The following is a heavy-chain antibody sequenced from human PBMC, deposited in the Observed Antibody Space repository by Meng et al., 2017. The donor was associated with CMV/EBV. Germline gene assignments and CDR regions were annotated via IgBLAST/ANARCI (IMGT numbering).Heavy chain of an antibody. Sequence: GGSLRLSCAASGFTFDDYAIHWVRQAPGKGLEWVSGISWNSGSIGYADSVKGRFTISRDNAKNSLYLQMNSLRAEDTALYYCAKDLSPSITGTPGYYYYGMDVWGQGTTVTVSS. V-gene: IGHV3-9*01. J-gene: IGHJ6*02. CDR1: GFTFDDYA. CDR2: ISWNSGSI. D-gene: IGHD1-20*01. CDR3: AKDLSPSITGTPGYYYYGMDV.